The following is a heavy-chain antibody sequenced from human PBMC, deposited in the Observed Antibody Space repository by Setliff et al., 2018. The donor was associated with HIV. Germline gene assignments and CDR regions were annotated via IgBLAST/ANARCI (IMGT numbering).Heavy chain of an antibody. CDR2: IKSKSDGGAG. D-gene: IGHD2-21*01. V-gene: IGHV3-15*06. Sequence: GGSLRLSCAAFGFTFRNAWMSWVRQAPGKGLEWVGRIKSKSDGGAGHYAAPVKGRFTISRDDSKNTLYLQMNSLKTEDTAVYYCTTGTRLVDWGQGALVTVSS. CDR1: GFTFRNAW. CDR3: TTGTRLVD. J-gene: IGHJ4*02.